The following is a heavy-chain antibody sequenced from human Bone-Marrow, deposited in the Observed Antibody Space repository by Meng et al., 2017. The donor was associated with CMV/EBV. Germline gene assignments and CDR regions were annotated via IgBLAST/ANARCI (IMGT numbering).Heavy chain of an antibody. J-gene: IGHJ4*02. CDR2: ISSSSNYI. CDR3: ARDRFGSTSCYNDY. CDR1: GFTFSRYS. V-gene: IGHV3-21*01. D-gene: IGHD2-2*02. Sequence: GESLKISCAASGFTFSRYSMNWVRQAPGKGLEWVSSISSSSNYIYYADSVKGRFTNSRDNTKNSLYLQMNSLRAEDTAVYYCARDRFGSTSCYNDYWGQGTLVTVSS.